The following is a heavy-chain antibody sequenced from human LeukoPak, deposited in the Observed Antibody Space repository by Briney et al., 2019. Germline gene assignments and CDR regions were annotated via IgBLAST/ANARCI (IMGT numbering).Heavy chain of an antibody. CDR3: AKDLPQVFDI. CDR1: GFTLRSYG. V-gene: IGHV3-30*02. J-gene: IGHJ3*02. Sequence: GVSLRLSCAASGFTLRSYGMRWVRQAPGKGLEWVSFIRDDGSNKYYVDSVKGRFPVSRDDSKDTLYLQLNSLRPEDTAVYYCAKDLPQVFDIWGQGTMVTVSS. CDR2: IRDDGSNK.